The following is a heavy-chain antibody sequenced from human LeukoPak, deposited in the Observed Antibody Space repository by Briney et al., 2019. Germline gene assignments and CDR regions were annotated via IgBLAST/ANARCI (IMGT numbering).Heavy chain of an antibody. Sequence: ASVKVSCKASGYSFTSYAMHWVRQAPGQRLEWMGWINAGNGNTKYSQEFQGRVTITRDTSASTAYMELSSLRSEDTAVYYCASGMTTVTAGLDYWGQGTLVTVSS. CDR2: INAGNGNT. V-gene: IGHV1-3*03. J-gene: IGHJ4*02. CDR3: ASGMTTVTAGLDY. D-gene: IGHD4-17*01. CDR1: GYSFTSYA.